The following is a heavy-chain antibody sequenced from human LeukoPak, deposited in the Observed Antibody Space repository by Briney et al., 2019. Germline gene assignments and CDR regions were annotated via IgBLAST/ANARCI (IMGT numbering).Heavy chain of an antibody. CDR1: GFTFGDYA. D-gene: IGHD4-23*01. J-gene: IGHJ3*02. CDR3: TRDTEGSDPNYLGGTNAFDI. CDR2: IRSKAYGGTT. V-gene: IGHV3-49*03. Sequence: PGGSLRLSCTASGFTFGDYAMSWFRQAPGKGLEWVGFIRSKAYGGTTEYAASVKGRFTISRDDSKSIAYLQMNSLKTEDTAVYYCTRDTEGSDPNYLGGTNAFDIWGQGTMVTVSS.